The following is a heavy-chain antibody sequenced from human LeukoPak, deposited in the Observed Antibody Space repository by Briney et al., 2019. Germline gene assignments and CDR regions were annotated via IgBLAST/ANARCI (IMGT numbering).Heavy chain of an antibody. V-gene: IGHV4-59*08. CDR2: IYYSGST. Sequence: NPSETLSLTCTVSGGSISSYYWSWIRQPPGKGLEWIGYIYYSGSTNYNPPLKSRVTISVDTPKNQFSLKLSSVTAADTAVYYCARRNLTNSGAGDYWGQGTLVTVSS. D-gene: IGHD6-25*01. CDR3: ARRNLTNSGAGDY. CDR1: GGSISSYY. J-gene: IGHJ4*02.